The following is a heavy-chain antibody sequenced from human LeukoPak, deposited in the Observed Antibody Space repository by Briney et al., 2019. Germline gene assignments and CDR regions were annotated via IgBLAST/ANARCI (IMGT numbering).Heavy chain of an antibody. D-gene: IGHD1-14*01. J-gene: IGHJ5*02. Sequence: GASVKVSREASGHTFTTYYVHLARQAPGQGLEWMGVINPSGDGTNYPQRFQGRVTLTRDTSTSTVYMELSSLRSEDTAIYYCAKETPNTGWFDPWGQGTLVTVSS. CDR2: INPSGDGT. CDR3: AKETPNTGWFDP. V-gene: IGHV1-46*01. CDR1: GHTFTTYY.